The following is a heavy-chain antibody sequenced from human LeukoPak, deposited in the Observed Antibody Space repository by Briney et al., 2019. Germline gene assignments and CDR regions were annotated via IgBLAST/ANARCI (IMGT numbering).Heavy chain of an antibody. CDR1: GFTFSSYW. CDR3: ARGDAFSGDH. Sequence: GGSLRLSCAASGFTFSSYWMSWVRHSPGRGLEWVANIHPEGDEKYHVESVMGRFTISRDNAESSLFLQMNGLRAEDTAVYYCARGDAFSGDHWGQGTLVTVSS. CDR2: IHPEGDEK. J-gene: IGHJ4*02. V-gene: IGHV3-7*04.